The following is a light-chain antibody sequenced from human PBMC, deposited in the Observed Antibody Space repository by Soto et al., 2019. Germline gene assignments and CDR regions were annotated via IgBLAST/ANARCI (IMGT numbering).Light chain of an antibody. V-gene: IGLV1-40*01. CDR1: SSNIGAGYD. CDR3: LSYDISLSVSVV. Sequence: QSVLTQPPSVSGAPGQRVTISCTGSSSNIGAGYDVQWYQQLPGAAPRLLIFGNTNRPSGVPDRFSGSRSGTSASLAISGLQAEDEADYYCLSYDISLSVSVVFGGGTKADRP. J-gene: IGLJ2*01. CDR2: GNT.